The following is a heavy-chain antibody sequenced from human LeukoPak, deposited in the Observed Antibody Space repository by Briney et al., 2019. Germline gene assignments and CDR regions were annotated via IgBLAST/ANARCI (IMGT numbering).Heavy chain of an antibody. CDR3: ARAPRVKRYSYGGFYFDY. CDR2: IWYDGSNK. Sequence: GGSLRLSCAASGFTFSSYGMHWVRQAPGKGLEWVAGIWYDGSNKYYADSVKGRFTISRGNSKNTLYLQMNSLRAEDTAVYYCARAPRVKRYSYGGFYFDYWGQGTLVTVSS. V-gene: IGHV3-33*01. CDR1: GFTFSSYG. D-gene: IGHD5-18*01. J-gene: IGHJ4*02.